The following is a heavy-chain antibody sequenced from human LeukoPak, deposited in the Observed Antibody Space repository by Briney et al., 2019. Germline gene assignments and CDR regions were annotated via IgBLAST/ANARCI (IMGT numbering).Heavy chain of an antibody. J-gene: IGHJ3*02. V-gene: IGHV4-59*03. CDR3: TTVTKGFDI. CDR1: DDSFSSHY. CDR2: ISYIGST. Sequence: SETLSLTCTVSDDSFSSHYWTWMRQPPGKGLEWIGYISYIGSTNYNPSLKSRVTISVDTSKNQFSLNVSSVTAADTAVRDPTTVTKGFDIWGQGTLVTVSS. D-gene: IGHD4-17*01.